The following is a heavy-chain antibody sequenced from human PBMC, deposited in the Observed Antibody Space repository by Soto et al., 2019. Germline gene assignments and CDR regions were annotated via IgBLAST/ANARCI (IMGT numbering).Heavy chain of an antibody. D-gene: IGHD3-10*01. CDR1: GFTFSSYA. CDR3: AKGLWFGELLSAIDY. CDR2: ISGSGGST. Sequence: EVQLLESGGGLVQPGGSLRLSCAASGFTFSSYAMSWVRQAPGKGLEWVSAISGSGGSTYYADSGKGRFTISRDNSKNTLYLQMNSLRAEDTAVYYCAKGLWFGELLSAIDYWGQGTLVTVSS. V-gene: IGHV3-23*01. J-gene: IGHJ4*02.